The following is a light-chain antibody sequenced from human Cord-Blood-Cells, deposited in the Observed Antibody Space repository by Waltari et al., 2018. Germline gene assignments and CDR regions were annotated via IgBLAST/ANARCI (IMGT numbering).Light chain of an antibody. CDR3: QQYGSSPPIT. CDR1: QSVSSSY. CDR2: GAS. V-gene: IGKV3-20*01. Sequence: EILLTQSPGTLSLSPGERATLTSRASQSVSSSYLAWYHQNPGQAPRLLIYGASSRATGIPDRFSGSGSGTDFTLTISRLEPEDFAVYYCQQYGSSPPITFGQGTRLEIK. J-gene: IGKJ5*01.